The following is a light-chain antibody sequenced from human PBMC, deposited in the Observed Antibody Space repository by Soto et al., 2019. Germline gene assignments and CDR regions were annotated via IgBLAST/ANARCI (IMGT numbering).Light chain of an antibody. CDR1: ESINRY. V-gene: IGKV1-39*01. CDR3: QQSYSTLELT. Sequence: DIQMTQSPSSLSASVGDRVTITCRASESINRYLTWYRHKPGKAPRLLIYATSNLQSGVPSRFSGSGSGTDFTLTINSLQPEDFATYYCQQSYSTLELTFGGGTKVEIK. J-gene: IGKJ4*01. CDR2: ATS.